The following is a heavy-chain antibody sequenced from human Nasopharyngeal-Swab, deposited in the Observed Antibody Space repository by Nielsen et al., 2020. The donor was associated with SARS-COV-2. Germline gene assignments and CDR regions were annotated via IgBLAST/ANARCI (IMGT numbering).Heavy chain of an antibody. J-gene: IGHJ6*02. V-gene: IGHV3-48*03. CDR1: GFTFSSYE. CDR2: ISSSGSTI. CDR3: PEERDGMAV. Sequence: GESLKISCAASGFTFSSYEMNWVRQAPGKGLEWVSYISSSGSTIYYADSVKGRFTISRDNAKNSLFLQLNRLRAENTAVYYYPEERDGMAVWGQGTTVTVSS.